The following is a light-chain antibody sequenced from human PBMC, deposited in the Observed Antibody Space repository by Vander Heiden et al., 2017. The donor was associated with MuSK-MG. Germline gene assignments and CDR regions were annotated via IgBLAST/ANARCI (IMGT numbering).Light chain of an antibody. Sequence: EIVLTQSPGTLSLSPGERATLSCRASQSVSSSYLAWYQQKPGQAPRLLIYGASSRATGIPDRFSGSGYGTDFTLTISRLEPEDFAVYYCQQDGSSPMCNFGQRTKLDIK. V-gene: IGKV3-20*01. CDR2: GAS. J-gene: IGKJ2*04. CDR3: QQDGSSPMCN. CDR1: QSVSSSY.